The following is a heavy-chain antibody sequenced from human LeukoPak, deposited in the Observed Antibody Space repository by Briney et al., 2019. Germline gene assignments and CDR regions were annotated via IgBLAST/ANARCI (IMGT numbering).Heavy chain of an antibody. D-gene: IGHD2-21*02. CDR3: ARDGRCGGDCYAS. J-gene: IGHJ4*02. V-gene: IGHV3-21*01. CDR2: ISSSSSYI. CDR1: GFSFSSYT. Sequence: PGGPLRLSCAASGFSFSSYTMNWVRQAPGKGLEWVSIISSSSSYIYYADSVKGRFTISGDNAKNALYLQMNSLRVEDTAVYYCARDGRCGGDCYASWGQGTLVTVSS.